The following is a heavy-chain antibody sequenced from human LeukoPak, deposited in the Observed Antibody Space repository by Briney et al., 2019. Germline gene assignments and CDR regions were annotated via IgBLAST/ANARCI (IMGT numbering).Heavy chain of an antibody. CDR2: IYDNGGT. J-gene: IGHJ3*02. Sequence: PSETLSLTCTVSGGSISSSTYYWGWLRQPPGKGLEWFGGIYDNGGTYYNPSLKSRVTISVDTSKNQFSLKLSSVTAADTAIYYCARRIVAAGNDAFDIWGQGTMVTV. CDR3: ARRIVAAGNDAFDI. V-gene: IGHV4-39*01. D-gene: IGHD6-13*01. CDR1: GGSISSSTYY.